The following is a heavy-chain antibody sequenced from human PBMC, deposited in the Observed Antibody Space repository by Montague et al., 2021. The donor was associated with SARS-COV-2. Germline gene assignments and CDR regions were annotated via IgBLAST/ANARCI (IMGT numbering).Heavy chain of an antibody. V-gene: IGHV6-1*01. CDR2: TYYRSKWYN. Sequence: CAISGDSVSSNSAAWNWIRQSPSRGLEWLGRTYYRSKWYNDYAVSVKSRITINPDTSKNQFSPQLNSVTPEDTAVYYCASGRMVPYSSSWTTLYYYYGMVVWGQGTTVTVSS. CDR1: GDSVSSNSAA. D-gene: IGHD6-13*01. CDR3: ASGRMVPYSSSWTTLYYYYGMVV. J-gene: IGHJ6*02.